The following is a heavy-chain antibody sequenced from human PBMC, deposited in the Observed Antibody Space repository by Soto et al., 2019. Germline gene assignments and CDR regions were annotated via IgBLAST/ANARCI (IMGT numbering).Heavy chain of an antibody. Sequence: SETLSLTCTVSGGSISIYYWSWIRQPPGKGLEWIGYIYYSGSTNYNPSLKSRVTISVDTSKNQFSLKLSSVTAADTAVYYCARRGYSYGYIDYWGQGTLVTVSS. D-gene: IGHD5-18*01. J-gene: IGHJ4*02. CDR3: ARRGYSYGYIDY. CDR1: GGSISIYY. V-gene: IGHV4-59*01. CDR2: IYYSGST.